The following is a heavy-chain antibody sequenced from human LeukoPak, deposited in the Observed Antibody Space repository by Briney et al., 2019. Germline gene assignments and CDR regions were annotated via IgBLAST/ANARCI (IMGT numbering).Heavy chain of an antibody. CDR3: ARESALGVERVGGYFDY. J-gene: IGHJ4*02. D-gene: IGHD1-1*01. CDR2: IYYSGST. V-gene: IGHV4-38-2*02. Sequence: SETLSLTCAVSEYSISNGCYWGWIRQSPGKGLEWIGSIYYSGSTYYNPSLKSRVTISIDTSKNQFSLKLSSVTATDTAVYYCARESALGVERVGGYFDYWGQGALVTVFS. CDR1: EYSISNGCY.